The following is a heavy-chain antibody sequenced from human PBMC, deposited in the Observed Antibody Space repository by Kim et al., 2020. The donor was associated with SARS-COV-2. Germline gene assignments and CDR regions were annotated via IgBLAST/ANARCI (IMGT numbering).Heavy chain of an antibody. CDR2: IYTGDRT. Sequence: GGSLRLSCAASGFSVSSNYMNWVRQAPGKGLEWVSLIYTGDRTYYADSVKGRFTISRDSSKNTLYLQMNSLRAEDTAVYYCARGSHAFWSGSFDYWGQGTLVTVSS. CDR3: ARGSHAFWSGSFDY. D-gene: IGHD3-3*01. CDR1: GFSVSSNY. V-gene: IGHV3-53*01. J-gene: IGHJ4*02.